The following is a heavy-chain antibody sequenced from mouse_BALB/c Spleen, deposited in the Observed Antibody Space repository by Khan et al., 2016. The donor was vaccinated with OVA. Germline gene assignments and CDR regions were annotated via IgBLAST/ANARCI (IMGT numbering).Heavy chain of an antibody. CDR1: GFTFSTFA. CDR3: ARSPYGNFAY. J-gene: IGHJ3*01. Sequence: EVKLVESGGGLVKPGGSLKLSCAASGFTFSTFAMSCVRQTPEKRLEWVATINSDGDYTYYPDNVTGRFTISRDNAKNTLYLQINSLRSEDTAMYYCARSPYGNFAYWGQGTLVTVSA. CDR2: INSDGDYT. D-gene: IGHD2-1*01. V-gene: IGHV5-9-3*01.